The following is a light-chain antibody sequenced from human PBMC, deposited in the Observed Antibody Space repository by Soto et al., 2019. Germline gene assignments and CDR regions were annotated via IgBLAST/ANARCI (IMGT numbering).Light chain of an antibody. CDR1: QSVSSY. CDR2: DAS. Sequence: EIVLTQSPATLSLSPGERATLSCRASQSVSSYLAWYQQKPGQAPRLLIYDASNRATGIPARFSGSGSGTDFTLTISSLEPEDFAVYYWQQRSNWPPTTFGQGTRLEIK. J-gene: IGKJ5*01. CDR3: QQRSNWPPTT. V-gene: IGKV3-11*01.